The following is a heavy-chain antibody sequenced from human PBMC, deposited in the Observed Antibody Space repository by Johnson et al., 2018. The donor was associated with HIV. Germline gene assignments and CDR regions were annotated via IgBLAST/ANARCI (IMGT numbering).Heavy chain of an antibody. J-gene: IGHJ3*02. V-gene: IGHV3-23*04. CDR3: AKTLRSHLHIVVVTAIPRAFDI. CDR1: GFTFSSYA. Sequence: MLLVESGGGLVQPGGSLRLSCAASGFTFSSYAMSWVRQAPGKGLAWVSAISGSGGSTYYADSVKGRFTIPSDNSKNTLYLQMNSLRAEETAVYYCAKTLRSHLHIVVVTAIPRAFDIWGQGTMVTVSS. D-gene: IGHD2-21*02. CDR2: ISGSGGST.